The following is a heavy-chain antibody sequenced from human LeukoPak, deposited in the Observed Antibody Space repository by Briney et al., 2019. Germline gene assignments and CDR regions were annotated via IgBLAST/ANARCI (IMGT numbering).Heavy chain of an antibody. J-gene: IGHJ4*02. V-gene: IGHV5-51*01. CDR1: GYSFTNYW. CDR3: ASIAVPGGNY. CDR2: IYPGDSDT. D-gene: IGHD6-19*01. Sequence: GESLKISCKGSGYSFTNYWIGWVRQMPGKSLEWMGIIYPGDSDTRYRPSIQGQVTLSADKSISTAYLQWSSLKASDTAMYYCASIAVPGGNYWGQGTLVTVSS.